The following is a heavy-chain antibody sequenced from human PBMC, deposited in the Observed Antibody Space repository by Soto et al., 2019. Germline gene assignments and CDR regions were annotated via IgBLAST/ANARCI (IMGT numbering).Heavy chain of an antibody. CDR3: ARGGGSTKVDY. D-gene: IGHD2-2*01. CDR2: TSNSGST. CDR1: GGSITSSGYY. Sequence: QVQLQESGPGLVKPSQTLSLTCTVSGGSITSSGYYWSWIRQHPGEGLEWIGFTSNSGSTSYNPSPKSRVTISADTSSNQFSPNLTSVTAADTAVYYCARGGGSTKVDYWGQGTLVTVSP. J-gene: IGHJ4*02. V-gene: IGHV4-31*03.